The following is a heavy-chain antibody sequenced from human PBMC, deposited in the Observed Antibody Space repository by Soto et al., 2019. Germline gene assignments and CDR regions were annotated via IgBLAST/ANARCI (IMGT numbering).Heavy chain of an antibody. CDR1: GYTFTSYA. CDR3: ARDFSLTGPTGY. D-gene: IGHD1-7*01. CDR2: INAGNGNT. J-gene: IGHJ4*02. V-gene: IGHV1-3*01. Sequence: ASVKVSCKASGYTFTSYAMHWVRQAPGQRLEWMGWINAGNGNTKYSQKFQGRVTITRDTSASTAYMELRSLRSDDTAVYYCARDFSLTGPTGYWGQGTLVTVSS.